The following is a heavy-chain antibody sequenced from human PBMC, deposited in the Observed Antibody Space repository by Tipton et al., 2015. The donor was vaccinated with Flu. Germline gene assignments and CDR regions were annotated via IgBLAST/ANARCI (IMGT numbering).Heavy chain of an antibody. Sequence: TLSLTCAVYGGSFTDYYWGWIRQPPGKGLEWIGSIYHSGSTYYNPSLKSRVTISVDTSKNQFSLKLSSVTAADTAVYYCARGPCSGGNCYVKGAFDIWGQGTMVTVSS. CDR3: ARGPCSGGNCYVKGAFDI. CDR1: GGSFTDYY. CDR2: IYHSGST. J-gene: IGHJ3*02. D-gene: IGHD2-15*01. V-gene: IGHV4-34*01.